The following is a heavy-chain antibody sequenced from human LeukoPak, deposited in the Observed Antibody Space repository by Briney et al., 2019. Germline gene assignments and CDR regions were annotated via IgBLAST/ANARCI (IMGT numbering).Heavy chain of an antibody. CDR3: ARGQGDQMAGKFDY. D-gene: IGHD2-21*02. CDR1: GGSISSGDYY. Sequence: SQTLSLTCTVSGGSISSGDYYWSWIRQPPGKGLEWIGYIYYSGSTYYNPSLKSRVTISVDTSKNQFSLKLSSVTAADTAVYYCARGQGDQMAGKFDYWGQGTLVTVSS. CDR2: IYYSGST. V-gene: IGHV4-30-4*01. J-gene: IGHJ4*02.